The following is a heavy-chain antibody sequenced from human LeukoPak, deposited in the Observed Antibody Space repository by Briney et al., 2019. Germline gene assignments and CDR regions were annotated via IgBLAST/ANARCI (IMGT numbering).Heavy chain of an antibody. Sequence: GGSLRLSCAASGFTFTSYAMSWVRQAPGKGLEWVSAISGSGGSTYYADSVKGRFTISSDNSKNTLYLQMNSLRAEDTAVYYCAKVGSVTTVDYWGQGTLVTVSS. V-gene: IGHV3-23*01. CDR1: GFTFTSYA. CDR2: ISGSGGST. J-gene: IGHJ4*02. CDR3: AKVGSVTTVDY. D-gene: IGHD4-17*01.